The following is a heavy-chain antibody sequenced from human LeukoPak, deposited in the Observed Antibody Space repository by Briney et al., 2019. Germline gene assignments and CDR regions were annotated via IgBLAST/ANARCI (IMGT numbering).Heavy chain of an antibody. J-gene: IGHJ4*02. CDR3: ARGQHRTFYHFDY. D-gene: IGHD1-14*01. CDR1: GGSISSYY. Sequence: PSETLSLTCTVSGGSISSYYWSWIRQPPGKGLEWIGYIYYSGSTNYNPSLKSRVTISVDTSKNQFSLKLSSVTAADTAVYYCARGQHRTFYHFDYWGQGTLVTVSS. CDR2: IYYSGST. V-gene: IGHV4-59*01.